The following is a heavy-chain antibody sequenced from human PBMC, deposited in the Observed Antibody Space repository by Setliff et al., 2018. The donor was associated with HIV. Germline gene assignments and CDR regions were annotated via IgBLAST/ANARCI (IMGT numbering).Heavy chain of an antibody. Sequence: GGSLRLSCSASGFTFDDYGMSWVRQAPGKGLEWISGVNWHGSNTGYADSVKGRFTISRDNAKNSLYLQMNSLRAEDTALYYCARENNRGWHWLDPFDYWGQGTLVTVSS. D-gene: IGHD6-19*01. V-gene: IGHV3-20*04. CDR3: ARENNRGWHWLDPFDY. CDR2: VNWHGSNT. J-gene: IGHJ4*02. CDR1: GFTFDDYG.